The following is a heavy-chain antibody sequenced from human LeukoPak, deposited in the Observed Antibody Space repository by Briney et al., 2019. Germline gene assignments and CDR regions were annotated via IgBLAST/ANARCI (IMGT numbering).Heavy chain of an antibody. CDR3: ARVVRGSSGYRYYFDY. CDR1: GYTFTSYA. CDR2: INTNTGNP. J-gene: IGHJ4*02. D-gene: IGHD3-22*01. Sequence: ASVKVSCKASGYTFTSYAMNWVRQAPGQGLEWMGWINTNTGNPTYALGFTGRFVFSLDTSVSTAYLQISNLKAEDIAVYYCARVVRGSSGYRYYFDYWGQGTLVTVSS. V-gene: IGHV7-4-1*02.